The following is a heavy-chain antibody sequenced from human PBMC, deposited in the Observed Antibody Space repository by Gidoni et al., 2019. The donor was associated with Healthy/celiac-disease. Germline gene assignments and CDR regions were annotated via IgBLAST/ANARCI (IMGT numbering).Heavy chain of an antibody. J-gene: IGHJ4*02. V-gene: IGHV3-23*04. CDR2: ISGSGGST. D-gene: IGHD3-10*01. CDR1: GFTFSSYA. CDR3: AKVMVRGVVKLYYFDY. Sequence: EVQLVESGGGLVQPGGSLRLSCAASGFTFSSYAMSWVRQAPGKGLEWVSAISGSGGSTYYADSVKGRFTISRDNSKNTLYLQMNSLRAEDTAVYYCAKVMVRGVVKLYYFDYWGQGTLVTVSS.